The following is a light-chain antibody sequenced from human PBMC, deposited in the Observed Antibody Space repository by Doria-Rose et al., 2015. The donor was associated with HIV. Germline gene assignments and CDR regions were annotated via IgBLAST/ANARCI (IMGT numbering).Light chain of an antibody. CDR3: QQYGTSRGT. CDR1: QRVKSSY. Sequence: TQSPGTLSLSPGERATLSCRASQRVKSSYLAWYQQKPGQAPRLLIYDASTRATGIPDRSSGSGSGTGFTLTVSRLEPEDVAVYYCQQYGTSRGTFGQGTRLEIK. J-gene: IGKJ5*01. V-gene: IGKV3-20*01. CDR2: DAS.